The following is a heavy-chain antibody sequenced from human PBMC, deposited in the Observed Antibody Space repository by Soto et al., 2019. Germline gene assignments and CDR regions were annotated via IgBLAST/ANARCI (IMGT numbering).Heavy chain of an antibody. Sequence: QVHLVESGGGVVQAGRSLRLSCTASGLPFTSYAIHWVRQAPGKGLEWVSVISEDGGKKYFAESVRGRFLISRDNSKNTVYLQMNSLRPEDTAVYFCARRLTTTVSALGYWGQGTLVTVSS. V-gene: IGHV3-30-3*01. CDR3: ARRLTTTVSALGY. D-gene: IGHD4-4*01. CDR1: GLPFTSYA. CDR2: ISEDGGKK. J-gene: IGHJ4*02.